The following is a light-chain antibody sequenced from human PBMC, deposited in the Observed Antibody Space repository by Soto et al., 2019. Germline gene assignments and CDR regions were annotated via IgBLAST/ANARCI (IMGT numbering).Light chain of an antibody. V-gene: IGKV1-39*01. CDR3: QQSYSTPPFT. J-gene: IGKJ3*01. Sequence: DIQMTQSPSSLSASVGDRVTITCRASQSISSYLNWYQQKPGKAPKLLIYPASSLQSGVPSRFSGSGSGTDYTLTISSLQPEEFATYYCQQSYSTPPFTFGPGTKVDIK. CDR1: QSISSY. CDR2: PAS.